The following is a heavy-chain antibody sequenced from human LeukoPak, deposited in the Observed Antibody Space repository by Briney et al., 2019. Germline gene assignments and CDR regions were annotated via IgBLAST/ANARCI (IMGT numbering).Heavy chain of an antibody. CDR3: ARDNSVGETAWWFDP. CDR2: INPKSGGT. CDR1: GYTFTCYY. J-gene: IGHJ5*02. Sequence: ASVKVSCKASGYTFTCYYMHWVRQAPGQGLEWMGWINPKSGGTSYTQKFQGRVTMTRNMFTSTDYMELTSLTSDDTAVYYCARDNSVGETAWWFDPWGQGTLVTVSS. D-gene: IGHD1-26*01. V-gene: IGHV1-2*02.